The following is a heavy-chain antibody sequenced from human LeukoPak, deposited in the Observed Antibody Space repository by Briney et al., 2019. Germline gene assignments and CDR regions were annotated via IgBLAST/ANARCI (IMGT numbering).Heavy chain of an antibody. D-gene: IGHD6-13*01. CDR1: GHTFTSYD. J-gene: IGHJ4*02. CDR2: MNPDSGNT. CDR3: ARRIAAAGVGIVY. V-gene: IGHV1-8*01. Sequence: AASVKVSCKASGHTFTSYDINCVRHATGQGLEWMGWMNPDSGNTGYAQKFQGRVTITRTPSISTAYMERSSLTSEDTAVYYCARRIAAAGVGIVYWGQGTLVTVSS.